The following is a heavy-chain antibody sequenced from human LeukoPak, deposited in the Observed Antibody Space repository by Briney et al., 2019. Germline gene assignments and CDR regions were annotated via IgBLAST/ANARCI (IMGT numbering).Heavy chain of an antibody. CDR3: ARDIGYCTSANCYGRFNWFDP. CDR2: VYASGST. J-gene: IGHJ5*02. Sequence: TSETLSLTCTVSGGSISGYYWSWIRHPAGKGLEWIGRVYASGSTHYNPSVKSRVTMSVDASRNQFSPKLSSVTAADTAVYFCARDIGYCTSANCYGRFNWFDPWGQGTLVTVSS. CDR1: GGSISGYY. V-gene: IGHV4-4*07. D-gene: IGHD2-2*01.